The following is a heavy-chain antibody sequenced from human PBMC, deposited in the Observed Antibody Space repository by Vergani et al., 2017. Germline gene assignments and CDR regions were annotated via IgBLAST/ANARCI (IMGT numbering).Heavy chain of an antibody. CDR1: GYTFTGYY. J-gene: IGHJ5*02. Sequence: QVQLVQSGAEVKKPGASVKVSCKASGYTFTGYYMPWVRQAPGQGLEWMGWINPNSGGTNDAQRGQGRVTMTRDTSISTGYMELSRLRPDDTAVYYCARGGITIVGVVTATAWFDPWGQGTLVTVSS. CDR3: ARGGITIVGVVTATAWFDP. V-gene: IGHV1-2*02. D-gene: IGHD3-3*01. CDR2: INPNSGGT.